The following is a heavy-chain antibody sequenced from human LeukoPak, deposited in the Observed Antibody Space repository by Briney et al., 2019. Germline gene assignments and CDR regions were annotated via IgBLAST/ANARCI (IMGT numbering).Heavy chain of an antibody. V-gene: IGHV4-30-2*01. CDR3: ARDAATGYFGY. Sequence: PSKTLSLTCAVPGGAITSGEYSWSWIRQPPGKGLEWIAYIYHIGSTYYNPSLNSRVTISVNRSKNQFCLRLTSVTAAPPGVYFCARDAATGYFGYWGQGTLVTVSS. D-gene: IGHD2-15*01. CDR1: GGAITSGEYS. CDR2: IYHIGST. J-gene: IGHJ4*02.